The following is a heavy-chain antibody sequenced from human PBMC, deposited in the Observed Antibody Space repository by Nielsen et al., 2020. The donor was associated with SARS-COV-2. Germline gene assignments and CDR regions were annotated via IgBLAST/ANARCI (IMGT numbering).Heavy chain of an antibody. CDR2: INPSGGST. Sequence: VRQMPGKGLEWMGIINPSGGSTSYAQKFQGRVTMTRDTSTSTVYMELSSLRSEDTAVYYCARDPRWGTAMVSYYYYGMDVWGQGTTVTVSS. J-gene: IGHJ6*02. CDR3: ARDPRWGTAMVSYYYYGMDV. D-gene: IGHD5-18*01. V-gene: IGHV1-46*01.